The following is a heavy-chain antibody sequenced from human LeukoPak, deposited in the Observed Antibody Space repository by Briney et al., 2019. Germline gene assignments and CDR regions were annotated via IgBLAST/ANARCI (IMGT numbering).Heavy chain of an antibody. J-gene: IGHJ4*02. CDR1: GFTFSSYS. Sequence: GGSLRLSCAASGFTFSSYSMNWVRQAPGKGLEWVSSISSSSSYIYYADSVKGRFTISRDNAKNSLYLQMNSLRAEDTAVYFCARDSIRKTVVVGATYYFDYWGQGILVTVSS. CDR3: ARDSIRKTVVVGATYYFDY. D-gene: IGHD2-2*01. V-gene: IGHV3-21*01. CDR2: ISSSSSYI.